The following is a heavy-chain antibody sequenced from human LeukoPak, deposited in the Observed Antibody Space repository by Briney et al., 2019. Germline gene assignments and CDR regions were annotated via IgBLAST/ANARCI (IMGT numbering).Heavy chain of an antibody. J-gene: IGHJ4*02. CDR3: ARDRTTVTVFDY. V-gene: IGHV3-74*01. D-gene: IGHD4-17*01. Sequence: GGSLRLSCVASGFTFSNYWMHWVRQVPGKGLVWVSRIKTDGTITSYADSVEGRFTISRDNAKNTLYLQMNSLRAEDTAVYYCARDRTTVTVFDYWGQGILVTVSS. CDR2: IKTDGTIT. CDR1: GFTFSNYW.